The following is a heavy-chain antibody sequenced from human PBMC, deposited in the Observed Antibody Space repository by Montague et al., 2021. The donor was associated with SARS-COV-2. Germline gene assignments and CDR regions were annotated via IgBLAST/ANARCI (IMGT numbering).Heavy chain of an antibody. V-gene: IGHV4-59*11. CDR2: IYYSGST. J-gene: IGHJ4*02. CDR3: ARGFDY. Sequence: SETLSLTCTVSGGSISSHYWSWIRQPPGKGLEWIGYIYYSGSTNYNPSLKSRVTISVDTSKNQFSLKLSSVTAADTAVYYCARGFDYWGQGTLVTVSS. CDR1: GGSISSHY.